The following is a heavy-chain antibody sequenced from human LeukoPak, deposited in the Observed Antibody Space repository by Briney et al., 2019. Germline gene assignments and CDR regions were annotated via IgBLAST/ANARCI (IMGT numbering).Heavy chain of an antibody. CDR2: IDPKGGGT. CDR1: GYTFTDYY. CDR3: ARAHLAYCGGDCYSNRSPGSY. D-gene: IGHD2-21*02. Sequence: ASVKVSCKASGYTFTDYYIHWVRQAPGQGLEWMGWIDPKGGGTSFAQKFQGSVTMTRDTSISTAYIELSRLKYDDTAVYYCARAHLAYCGGDCYSNRSPGSYWGQGTLVTVSS. J-gene: IGHJ4*02. V-gene: IGHV1-2*02.